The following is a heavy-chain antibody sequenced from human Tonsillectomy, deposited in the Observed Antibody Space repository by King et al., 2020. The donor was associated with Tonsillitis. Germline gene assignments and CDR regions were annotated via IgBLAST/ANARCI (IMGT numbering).Heavy chain of an antibody. CDR1: GGSISSSSYY. CDR3: ARLPSPWYSSSRGLYYFDY. V-gene: IGHV4-39*01. J-gene: IGHJ4*02. Sequence: LQLQESGPGLVKPSETLSLTCTVSGGSISSSSYYWGWIRQPPGKGLEWIGSIYNSGTTYYNPSLESRVTISVDTSKNQFSLKLSSVTAADTAVYYCARLPSPWYSSSRGLYYFDYWGQGTLVTVSS. CDR2: IYNSGTT. D-gene: IGHD6-13*01.